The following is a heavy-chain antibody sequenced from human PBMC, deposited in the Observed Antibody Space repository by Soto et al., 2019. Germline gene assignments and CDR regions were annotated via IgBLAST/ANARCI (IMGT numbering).Heavy chain of an antibody. Sequence: PGESLKISCKGSGYSFTSYWISWVRQMPGKGLEWMGRIDPSDSYTNYSPSFQGHVTISADKSISTAYLQRGSLKASDTAMYYCARQGTYYYGSGSYGYYYGMDVWGQGTTVTVSS. J-gene: IGHJ6*02. CDR1: GYSFTSYW. CDR3: ARQGTYYYGSGSYGYYYGMDV. V-gene: IGHV5-10-1*01. CDR2: IDPSDSYT. D-gene: IGHD3-10*01.